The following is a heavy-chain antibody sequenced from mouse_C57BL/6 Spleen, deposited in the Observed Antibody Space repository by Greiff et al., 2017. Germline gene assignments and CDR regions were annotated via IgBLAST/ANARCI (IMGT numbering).Heavy chain of an antibody. J-gene: IGHJ4*01. Sequence: EVKVEESGGGLVQPGGSMKLSCVASGFTFSNYWMNWVRQSPEKGLEWVAQIRLKSGNYATPYAESVKGRFTISRDDSKSSVYLQMNNVRAEDTGIYYCTGGDGYGAMDYWGQGTSVTVSS. CDR2: IRLKSGNYAT. CDR3: TGGDGYGAMDY. CDR1: GFTFSNYW. D-gene: IGHD2-3*01. V-gene: IGHV6-3*01.